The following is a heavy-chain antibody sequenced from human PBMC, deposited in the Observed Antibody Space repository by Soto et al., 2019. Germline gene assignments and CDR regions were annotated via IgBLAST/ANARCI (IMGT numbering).Heavy chain of an antibody. Sequence: QGQLVESGGGVVQPGTSLRLSCEASGFIFSRYGMHWVRQAPGKGLEWVAVISYDGSDEYYADSVKGRFTISRDKSTNTLYLQMNSLRSEDTAVYYCAKAFGIWSGDSDYWGQGTLVTVSS. CDR1: GFIFSRYG. J-gene: IGHJ4*02. CDR3: AKAFGIWSGDSDY. V-gene: IGHV3-30*18. CDR2: ISYDGSDE. D-gene: IGHD3-3*01.